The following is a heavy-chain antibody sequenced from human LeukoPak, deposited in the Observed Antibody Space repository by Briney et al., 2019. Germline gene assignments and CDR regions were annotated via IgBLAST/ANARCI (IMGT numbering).Heavy chain of an antibody. D-gene: IGHD3-10*01. Sequence: GGSLRLSCAVSGFTFNNYGMSWVRQAPGKGLEWVSAISGSGFNTYYADSVKGRFTISRDNSKNTLYLQMNSLRAEDTAFYYCAKGSAQYYFDSWGQGTLVTVSS. V-gene: IGHV3-23*01. CDR2: ISGSGFNT. CDR3: AKGSAQYYFDS. J-gene: IGHJ4*02. CDR1: GFTFNNYG.